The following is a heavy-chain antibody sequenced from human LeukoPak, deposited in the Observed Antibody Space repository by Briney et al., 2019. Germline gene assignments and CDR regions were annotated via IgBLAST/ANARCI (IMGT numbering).Heavy chain of an antibody. Sequence: ASETLSLTCTVSGGSISSYYWSWLRQPPGKGLIWIGYIHYSGNTNYNPSLKSRVTISVDTSKNQFSLKLSSVTAADTAVYYCARVSWFPGTSYYYMDVWGKGTTATVSS. CDR2: IHYSGNT. CDR1: GGSISSYY. CDR3: ARVSWFPGTSYYYMDV. J-gene: IGHJ6*03. V-gene: IGHV4-59*01. D-gene: IGHD1-1*01.